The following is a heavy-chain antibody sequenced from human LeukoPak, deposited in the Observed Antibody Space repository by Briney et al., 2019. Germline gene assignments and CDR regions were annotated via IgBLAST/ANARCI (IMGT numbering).Heavy chain of an antibody. CDR3: ARVKGLLRVLDY. J-gene: IGHJ4*02. CDR2: ISGSGETI. CDR1: GFTFSSYS. V-gene: IGHV3-48*04. D-gene: IGHD3-10*01. Sequence: GGSLRLSCAASGFTFSSYSMNWVRQAPGKGLEWISYISGSGETIYYADSVRGRFTISRDNAKNSLYLQMNSLRAEDTAVYYCARVKGLLRVLDYWGQGTLVTVSS.